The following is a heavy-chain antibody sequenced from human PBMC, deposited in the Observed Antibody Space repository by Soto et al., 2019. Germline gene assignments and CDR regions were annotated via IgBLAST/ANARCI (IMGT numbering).Heavy chain of an antibody. CDR2: IYYSGST. V-gene: IGHV4-59*01. D-gene: IGHD2-2*02. CDR3: ARVKVVPAAIIWFDP. J-gene: IGHJ5*02. CDR1: GGSISSYY. Sequence: PSETLSLTCTVSGGSISSYYWSWIRQPPGKGLEWIGYIYYSGSTNYNPSLKSRVTISVDTSKNQFSLKLSSVTAADTAVYYCARVKVVPAAIIWFDPWGQGTLVTVSS.